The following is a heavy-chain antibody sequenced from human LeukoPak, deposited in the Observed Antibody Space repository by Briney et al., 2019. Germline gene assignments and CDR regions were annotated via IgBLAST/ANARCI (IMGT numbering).Heavy chain of an antibody. V-gene: IGHV5-51*01. D-gene: IGHD1/OR15-1a*01. CDR1: GYSFSSYW. J-gene: IGHJ4*02. Sequence: GESLKISCQGSGYSFSSYWIAWVRQMPGKGLEWMGIIYPGDSDTRYSPSFQGQVTISADRSISTAYLQWGSLQASDTAMYYCARHVGGTATNLDYWGQGTLVTVSS. CDR2: IYPGDSDT. CDR3: ARHVGGTATNLDY.